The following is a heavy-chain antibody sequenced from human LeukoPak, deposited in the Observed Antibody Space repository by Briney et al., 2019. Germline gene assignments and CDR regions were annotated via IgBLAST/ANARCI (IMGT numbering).Heavy chain of an antibody. D-gene: IGHD2-2*01. J-gene: IGHJ5*02. V-gene: IGHV5-51*01. CDR1: GYSFPSYW. CDR3: ARSAVPAAIDWFDP. Sequence: GESLKISCKGSGYSFPSYWIGWVRQGPGKGLGWRGSIYPGESDTRYSPSFQGQVTISADKSISTAYLQWSSLKASDTAMYYCARSAVPAAIDWFDPWGQGTLVTVSS. CDR2: IYPGESDT.